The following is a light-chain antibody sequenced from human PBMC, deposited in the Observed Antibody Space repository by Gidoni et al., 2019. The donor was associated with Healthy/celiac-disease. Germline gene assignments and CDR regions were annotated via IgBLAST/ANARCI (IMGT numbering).Light chain of an antibody. CDR1: QSVSSY. Sequence: EIVLTQSPATLSLSPGERATLSCRASQSVSSYLAWYQQKPGQAPRLLIYDASNRATGTPARFSGSGSGTDFTLTISSLEPEDFAVYYCQQRSNWPGTFXQXTKLEIK. V-gene: IGKV3-11*01. CDR3: QQRSNWPGT. CDR2: DAS. J-gene: IGKJ2*01.